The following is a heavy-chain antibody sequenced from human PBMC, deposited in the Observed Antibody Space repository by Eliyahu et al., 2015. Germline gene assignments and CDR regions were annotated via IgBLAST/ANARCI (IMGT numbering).Heavy chain of an antibody. Sequence: QVQLQESGPGLVKPSETLSXTCTVXGGSIXSYYWSWIRXPPGXGLEWIGYIYXSGSTNYNPSLKSRVTISVDTSKNQFSLKLSSVTAADTAVYYCAARGRKYYYDSYSDYWGQGTLVTVSS. CDR1: GGSIXSYY. J-gene: IGHJ4*02. CDR2: IYXSGST. D-gene: IGHD3-22*01. CDR3: AARGRKYYYDSYSDY. V-gene: IGHV4-59*01.